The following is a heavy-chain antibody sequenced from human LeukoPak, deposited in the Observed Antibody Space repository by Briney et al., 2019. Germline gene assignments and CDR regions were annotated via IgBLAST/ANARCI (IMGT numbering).Heavy chain of an antibody. CDR2: IYSSGST. Sequence: AETVSLTCTVSGGSITGFYWTWLRQPPGKGLEWIGYIYSSGSTNYNPSLKSRVAISVDTSKNQFSLKLSSVTAADTAVYYCAREGTGSFEYWGQGTLVTVSS. CDR3: AREGTGSFEY. D-gene: IGHD7-27*01. J-gene: IGHJ4*02. V-gene: IGHV4-59*01. CDR1: GGSITGFY.